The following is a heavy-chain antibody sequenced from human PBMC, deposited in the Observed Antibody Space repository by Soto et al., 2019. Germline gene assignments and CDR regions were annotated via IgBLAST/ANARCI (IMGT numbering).Heavy chain of an antibody. J-gene: IGHJ4*02. V-gene: IGHV1-2*02. CDR2: IDPKSGGT. CDR1: GPTFIAYY. Sequence: QLVQSGAEEKKPGASVRVSCKTSGPTFIAYYIHWVRQAPGQGLEWMGWIDPKSGGTTYEQKFLGRVTMTRDTSINTAYMDLNRLTSDDTAVYYCVRVSVDVPEWGQGTLITVSS. D-gene: IGHD5-12*01. CDR3: VRVSVDVPE.